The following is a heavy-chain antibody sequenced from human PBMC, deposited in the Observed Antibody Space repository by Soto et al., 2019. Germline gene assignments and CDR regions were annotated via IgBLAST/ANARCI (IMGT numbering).Heavy chain of an antibody. CDR3: ASHAIAAAGPDAFDI. CDR1: GFTFSSYA. D-gene: IGHD6-13*01. V-gene: IGHV3-23*01. CDR2: ISGSGGST. Sequence: GVSLLLSCAASGFTFSSYAMSWVRPAPGKGLEWVSAISGSGGSTYYADSVKGRFTISRDNSKNTLYLQMNSLRAEDTAVYYCASHAIAAAGPDAFDIWGQGTMVTVSS. J-gene: IGHJ3*02.